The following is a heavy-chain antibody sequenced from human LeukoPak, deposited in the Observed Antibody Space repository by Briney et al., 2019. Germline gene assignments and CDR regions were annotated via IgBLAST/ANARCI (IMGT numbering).Heavy chain of an antibody. D-gene: IGHD6-13*01. CDR1: GFTFSSYA. CDR3: ARDRDSSWPLPIYGMDV. J-gene: IGHJ6*02. V-gene: IGHV3-23*01. Sequence: QLGGSLRLSCAASGFTFSSYAMSWVRQAPGKGLEWVSTTSGSGGSTYYADSVKGRFTISRDNSKNTLYLQMNSLRAEDTAVYYCARDRDSSWPLPIYGMDVWGQGTTVTVSS. CDR2: TSGSGGST.